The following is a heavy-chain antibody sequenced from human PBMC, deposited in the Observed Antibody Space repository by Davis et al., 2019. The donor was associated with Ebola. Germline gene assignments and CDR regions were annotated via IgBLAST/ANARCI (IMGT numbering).Heavy chain of an antibody. CDR2: IYYTGTT. CDR3: AREEEQLTFAWFDP. Sequence: MPSETLSLTCAVSGGYISSYYWSWIRQPPGKTLEWLGYIYYTGTTNYNPSLKSRVTISVDTSKNQFSLKLSSVTAADTAVYYCAREEEQLTFAWFDPWGQGTLVTVSS. J-gene: IGHJ5*02. CDR1: GGYISSYY. V-gene: IGHV4-59*12. D-gene: IGHD6-6*01.